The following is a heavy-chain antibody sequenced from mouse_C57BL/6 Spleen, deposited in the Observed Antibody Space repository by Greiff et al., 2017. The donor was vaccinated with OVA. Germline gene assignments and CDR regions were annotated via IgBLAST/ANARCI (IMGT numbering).Heavy chain of an antibody. V-gene: IGHV1-69*01. Sequence: QVQLQQPGAELVMPGASVKLSCKASGYTFTSYWMHWVKQRPGQGLEWIGVIDPSDSYTNYNQKFKGKSTLTVDKSSSTGYMQLSSLRSEDSAVYDCARRGTGSGAMDYWGQGTSVTVSS. J-gene: IGHJ4*01. CDR1: GYTFTSYW. CDR2: IDPSDSYT. D-gene: IGHD2-14*01. CDR3: ARRGTGSGAMDY.